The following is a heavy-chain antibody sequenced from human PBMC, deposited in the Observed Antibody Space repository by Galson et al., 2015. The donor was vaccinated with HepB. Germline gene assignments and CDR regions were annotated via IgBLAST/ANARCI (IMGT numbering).Heavy chain of an antibody. CDR2: INAGNGNT. V-gene: IGHV1-3*01. D-gene: IGHD3-3*01. CDR3: AREGLRFLEWLSSGGSGNWFDP. J-gene: IGHJ5*02. Sequence: SVKVSCKASGYTFTSYAMHWVRQAPGQRLEWMGWINAGNGNTKYSQKFQGRVTITRDTSASTAYMELSSLRSEGTAVYYCAREGLRFLEWLSSGGSGNWFDPWGQGTLVTVSS. CDR1: GYTFTSYA.